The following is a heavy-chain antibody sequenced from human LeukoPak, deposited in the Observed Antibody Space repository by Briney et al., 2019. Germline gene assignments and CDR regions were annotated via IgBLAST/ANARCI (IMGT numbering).Heavy chain of an antibody. Sequence: ASVKVSCKASGYTFTSYGISWVRQAPGQGLEWMGWISAYNGNTNYAQKLQGRVTMTTDTSTSTAYMELRSLRSDDTAVYYSARTEYYYDSSGYYLLDYWGQGTLVTVSS. CDR1: GYTFTSYG. CDR2: ISAYNGNT. D-gene: IGHD3-22*01. J-gene: IGHJ4*02. CDR3: ARTEYYYDSSGYYLLDY. V-gene: IGHV1-18*01.